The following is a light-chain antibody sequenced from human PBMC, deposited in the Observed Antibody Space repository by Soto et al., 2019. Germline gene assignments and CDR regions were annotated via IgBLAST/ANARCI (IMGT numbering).Light chain of an antibody. V-gene: IGKV3-20*01. CDR3: QQYQSYSS. Sequence: IVLTQSPGTLSLSPGEGATLSCRASQSVSSSYLAWHQQKPGQAPRLLIHGASSRATGIPDRFSGSGSGTDFTLTISSLQPDDFATYYCQQYQSYSSFAGGTKVDI. CDR2: GAS. J-gene: IGKJ4*01. CDR1: QSVSSSY.